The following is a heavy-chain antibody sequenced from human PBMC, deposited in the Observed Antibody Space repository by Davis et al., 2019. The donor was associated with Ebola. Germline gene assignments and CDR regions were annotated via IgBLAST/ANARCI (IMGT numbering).Heavy chain of an antibody. Sequence: PSETLSLTCTVSDASISGHYWNWFRQPPGKGLEWIGFISGSGRTSYNPSLKSRVTISADTSKNQFSLNLSYVTAADTAVYFCSRFGEGAYWGQGTLVTVSS. D-gene: IGHD2-21*01. J-gene: IGHJ4*02. V-gene: IGHV4-59*11. CDR2: ISGSGRT. CDR3: SRFGEGAY. CDR1: DASISGHY.